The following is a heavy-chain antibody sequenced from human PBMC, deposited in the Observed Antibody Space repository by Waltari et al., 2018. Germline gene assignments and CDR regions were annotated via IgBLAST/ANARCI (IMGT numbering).Heavy chain of an antibody. CDR2: INPNSGAA. D-gene: IGHD3-10*01. J-gene: IGHJ6*02. CDR1: AHTFTGYY. V-gene: IGHV1-2*06. CDR3: ARSGITSLGWDYYGLDG. Sequence: QVHLVQCGAEVKKTGASIKVSCKASAHTFTGYYMHWVRQVPGQGLEWMGRINPNSGAADYAQKFQGKFIMTRDTSISTAYMELISLTSGDTAMYYCARSGITSLGWDYYGLDGWGQGTTITVSS.